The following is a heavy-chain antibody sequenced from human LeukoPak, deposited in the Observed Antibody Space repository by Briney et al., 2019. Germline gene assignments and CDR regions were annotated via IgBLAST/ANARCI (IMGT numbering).Heavy chain of an antibody. CDR3: AKDRGGNFDSNPRRFYYYMDV. Sequence: GGSQRLSCAASNFMFSNYDMNWARQAPGKGLEWVAFIRYDGSYKNSAESVQGRFTISRDNSRNTLYLQMSRLRAEDTAVYYCAKDRGGNFDSNPRRFYYYMDVWGKGTTVTVSS. CDR2: IRYDGSYK. CDR1: NFMFSNYD. V-gene: IGHV3-30*02. J-gene: IGHJ6*03. D-gene: IGHD3-9*01.